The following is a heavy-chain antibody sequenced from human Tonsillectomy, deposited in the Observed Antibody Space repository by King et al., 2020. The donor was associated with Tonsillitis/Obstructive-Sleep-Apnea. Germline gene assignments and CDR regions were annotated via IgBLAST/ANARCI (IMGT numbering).Heavy chain of an antibody. CDR1: VGSITSSGHY. CDR2: ISYSGST. V-gene: IGHV4-39*01. J-gene: IGHJ4*02. CDR3: AVGGYSGD. D-gene: IGHD5-12*01. Sequence: LQLQESGPGLVKPSETLSLTCTVSVGSITSSGHYWNWIRQPPGKGLEWIGSISYSGSTYYNPSLKSRITRSADTSKNQFSLKLTSVTAADTAVYYCAVGGYSGDWGQGTLVTVSS.